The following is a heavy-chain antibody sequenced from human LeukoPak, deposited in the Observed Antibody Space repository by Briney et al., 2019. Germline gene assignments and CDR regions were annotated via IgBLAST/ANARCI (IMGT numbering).Heavy chain of an antibody. CDR3: ARSYYDSSAWFDP. J-gene: IGHJ5*02. V-gene: IGHV4-59*11. D-gene: IGHD3-22*01. CDR2: IYYNGTT. Sequence: PSETLSLTCTVSGGSISSHYWSWIRQPPGKGLEWIGHIYYNGTTNYSPSLKGRVTMSVDLSKHQFSLKLSSLTAADTAVYFCARSYYDSSAWFDPWGQGTLVTVSS. CDR1: GGSISSHY.